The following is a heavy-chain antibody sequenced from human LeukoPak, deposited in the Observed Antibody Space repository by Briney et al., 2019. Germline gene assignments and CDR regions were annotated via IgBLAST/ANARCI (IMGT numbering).Heavy chain of an antibody. CDR2: IYTSGST. D-gene: IGHD6-6*01. Sequence: PSETLSLTCTVSGGSISSYYWSWIRQPPGKGLEWIGYIYTSGSTNYNPSLKSRVTISVDTSKNQFSLKLSSVTAADTAVYYCARDGGAARTYYYYYMDVWGKGTTVTVSS. V-gene: IGHV4-4*09. J-gene: IGHJ6*03. CDR1: GGSISSYY. CDR3: ARDGGAARTYYYYYMDV.